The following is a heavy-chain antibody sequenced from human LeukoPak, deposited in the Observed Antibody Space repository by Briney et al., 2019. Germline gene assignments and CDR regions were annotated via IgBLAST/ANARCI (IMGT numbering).Heavy chain of an antibody. J-gene: IGHJ4*02. V-gene: IGHV4-61*02. Sequence: SETLSLTCTVSGGSISSGSYYWSWIRQPAGKGLEWIGRIYTSGSTNYNPSLKSRVTISVDTSKNQFSLKLSSVTAADTAVYYCARLLYSSGWYTNYYFDYWGQGTLVTVSS. D-gene: IGHD6-19*01. CDR1: GGSISSGSYY. CDR2: IYTSGST. CDR3: ARLLYSSGWYTNYYFDY.